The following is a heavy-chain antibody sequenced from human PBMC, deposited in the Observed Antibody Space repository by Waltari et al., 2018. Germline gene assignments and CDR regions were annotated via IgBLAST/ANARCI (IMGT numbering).Heavy chain of an antibody. Sequence: EVQLVESGGGLVQPGGSLRLSCAASGFTFSHYWMSWVRQAPGKGVEWVADIKGDGSRKYYLDSGRGRFSISRDNTKNSVDLQMNSLRAEDTAVYYCARDDSSSGSYDAFDIWGQGTMVAVSS. CDR1: GFTFSHYW. CDR2: IKGDGSRK. V-gene: IGHV3-7*01. J-gene: IGHJ3*02. CDR3: ARDDSSSGSYDAFDI. D-gene: IGHD3-22*01.